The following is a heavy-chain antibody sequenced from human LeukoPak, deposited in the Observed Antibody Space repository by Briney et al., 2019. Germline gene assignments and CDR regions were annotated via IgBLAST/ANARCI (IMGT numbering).Heavy chain of an antibody. CDR3: ARDRAPNYCSSTSCYLDDAFDI. J-gene: IGHJ3*02. CDR1: GYTFTSYD. CDR2: MNPNSGNT. Sequence: VASVKVSCKASGYTFTSYDINWVRQATGQGLEWMGWMNPNSGNTGYAQKLQGRVTMTTDTSTSTAYMELRSLRSDDTAVYYCARDRAPNYCSSTSCYLDDAFDIWGQGTMVTVSS. D-gene: IGHD2-2*01. V-gene: IGHV1-8*01.